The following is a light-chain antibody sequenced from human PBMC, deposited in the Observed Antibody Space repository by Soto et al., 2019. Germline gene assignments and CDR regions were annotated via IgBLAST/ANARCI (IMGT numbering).Light chain of an antibody. CDR1: QSVSSSY. CDR2: GAS. V-gene: IGKV3D-20*02. CDR3: QQRSDWFT. Sequence: EIVLTQSPGTLSLSPGERATLSCRASQSVSSSYLAWYQQKLGQAPRPLIYGASSRAIGIPDRFSGSGSGTDFTLTISSLEPEDFAVYYCQQRSDWFTFGQGTRLEIK. J-gene: IGKJ5*01.